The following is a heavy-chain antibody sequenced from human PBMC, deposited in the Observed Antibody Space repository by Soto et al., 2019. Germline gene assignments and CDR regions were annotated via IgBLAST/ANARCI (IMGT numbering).Heavy chain of an antibody. CDR1: GGSFSGYY. CDR2: INHSGST. J-gene: IGHJ5*02. CDR3: ARYKLGYCSGGSCCDLRCWFDP. D-gene: IGHD2-15*01. V-gene: IGHV4-34*01. Sequence: QVQLQQWGAGLLKPSETLSLTCAVYGGSFSGYYWSWIRQPPGKGLEWIGEINHSGSTNYNPSLKSRVTISVDTSKNQFSLKLSSVTAADTAVYYCARYKLGYCSGGSCCDLRCWFDPWGQGTLVTVSS.